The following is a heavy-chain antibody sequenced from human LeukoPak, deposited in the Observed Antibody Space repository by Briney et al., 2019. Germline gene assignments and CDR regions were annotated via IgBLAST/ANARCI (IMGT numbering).Heavy chain of an antibody. CDR3: ARDSPGELFFLFDP. J-gene: IGHJ5*02. Sequence: GASVTVSCKASGYTFTGYYMHWVRQAPGQGLEWMGWINPNSGGTNYAQKFQGRVTMTRDTSISTAYMELSRLRSDDTAVYYCARDSPGELFFLFDPWGQGTLVTVSS. CDR1: GYTFTGYY. D-gene: IGHD3-10*01. V-gene: IGHV1-2*02. CDR2: INPNSGGT.